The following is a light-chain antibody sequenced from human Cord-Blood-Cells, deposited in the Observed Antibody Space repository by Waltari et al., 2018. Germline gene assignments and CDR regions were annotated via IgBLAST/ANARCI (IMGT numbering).Light chain of an antibody. CDR3: SSYTSSSTYV. CDR2: DVS. V-gene: IGLV2-14*01. J-gene: IGLJ1*01. Sequence: QSALTQPAPVSGSPGQSITISCPGTSGAVGGYNYVSCDQQHPGKAPKLMIYDVSNRPSGVSNRFSGSKSGNTASLTISGLQAEDEADYYCSSYTSSSTYVFGTGTKVTVL. CDR1: SGAVGGYNY.